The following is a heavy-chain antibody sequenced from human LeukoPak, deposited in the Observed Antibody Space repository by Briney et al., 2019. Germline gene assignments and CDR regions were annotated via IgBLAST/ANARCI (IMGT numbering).Heavy chain of an antibody. D-gene: IGHD3-10*01. Sequence: GGSPRLSCAASGFTFSSYWMSWVRQAPGKGLEWVANIKQDGSEKYYVDSVKGRFTISRDNAKNSLYLQMNSLRAEDTAVYYCARDQTSYYGSGSGLDIWGQGTMVTVSS. CDR2: IKQDGSEK. J-gene: IGHJ3*02. V-gene: IGHV3-7*03. CDR1: GFTFSSYW. CDR3: ARDQTSYYGSGSGLDI.